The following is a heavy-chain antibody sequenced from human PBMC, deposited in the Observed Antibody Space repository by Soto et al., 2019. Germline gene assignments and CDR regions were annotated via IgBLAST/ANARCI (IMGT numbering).Heavy chain of an antibody. CDR3: ARRKLQCGGGSCYATNELAY. V-gene: IGHV5-51*01. CDR1: GYTFTNYW. J-gene: IGHJ4*02. CDR2: VFPGDSET. Sequence: GESLKISCQVSGYTFTNYWVAWVRQMPGKGLEWMGIVFPGDSETRYSPSFQGQVTFSADQSTSTAFLKWNSLRASDTAVYYCARRKLQCGGGSCYATNELAYWGQGTKVTVSS. D-gene: IGHD2-15*01.